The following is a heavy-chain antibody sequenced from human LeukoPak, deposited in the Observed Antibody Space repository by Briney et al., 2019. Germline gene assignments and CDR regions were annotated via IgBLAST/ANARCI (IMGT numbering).Heavy chain of an antibody. CDR2: ISSSGSTI. J-gene: IGHJ4*02. CDR3: ARVGTDNYDFWSGYLYYFDY. V-gene: IGHV3-11*04. CDR1: GFTCSDYY. D-gene: IGHD3-3*01. Sequence: GGSLRLSCAASGFTCSDYYMSWIRQAPGKGLEWVSYISSSGSTIYYADSVKGRFTISRDNAKNSLYLQMNSLRAEDTAVYYCARVGTDNYDFWSGYLYYFDYWGQGTLVTVSS.